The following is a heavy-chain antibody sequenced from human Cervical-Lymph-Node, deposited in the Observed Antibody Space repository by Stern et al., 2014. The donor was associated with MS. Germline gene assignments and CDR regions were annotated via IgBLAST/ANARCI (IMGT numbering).Heavy chain of an antibody. CDR1: GVSVSSYY. D-gene: IGHD5-18*01. CDR3: ARHDSYDYNPMDV. CDR2: FYYGGGT. V-gene: IGHV4-59*08. J-gene: IGHJ6*02. Sequence: VQLEESGPGLVKPSETLSLTCTVSGVSVSSYYWSWIRQSPGKGLEWIGYFYYGGGTNYTPPLKSRVTISVDTPKNHSPLKLSSLTAADTAVYYCARHDSYDYNPMDVWGQGTTVTVSS.